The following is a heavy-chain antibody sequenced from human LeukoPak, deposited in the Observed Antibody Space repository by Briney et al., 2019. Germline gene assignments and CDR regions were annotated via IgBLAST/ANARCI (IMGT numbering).Heavy chain of an antibody. V-gene: IGHV1-8*03. CDR2: MNPNSGNT. D-gene: IGHD6-19*01. CDR1: GYTFTSYD. CDR3: ARGSGWYEGSDY. Sequence: GASVKVSCKASGYTFTSYDINWVRQATGQGLEWMGWMNPNSGNTGYAQKFQGRVTITRNTSISTDYMELSSLRSEDTAVYYCARGSGWYEGSDYWGQGTLVTVSS. J-gene: IGHJ4*02.